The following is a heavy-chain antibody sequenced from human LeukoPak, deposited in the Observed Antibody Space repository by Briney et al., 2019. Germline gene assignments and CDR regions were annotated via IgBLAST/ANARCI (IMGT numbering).Heavy chain of an antibody. V-gene: IGHV1-2*02. CDR2: INPNSGGT. Sequence: ASVKVSCKSSGYTVTDYYMQWVRQAPGQGLEWMGWINPNSGGTNYAQKFQGRVTMTRDTSISTVYMEVSRLRSDDTAVYYCARDGIAAAGQYYCYGMDVWGQGTTVTVSS. J-gene: IGHJ6*02. D-gene: IGHD6-13*01. CDR1: GYTVTDYY. CDR3: ARDGIAAAGQYYCYGMDV.